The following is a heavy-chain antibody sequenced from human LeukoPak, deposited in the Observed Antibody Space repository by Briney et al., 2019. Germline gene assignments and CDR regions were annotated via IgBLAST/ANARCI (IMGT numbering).Heavy chain of an antibody. CDR3: AKRVVAATLRAFDI. J-gene: IGHJ3*02. Sequence: PGGSLRLSCAASGFTFSGYAMTWVRQAQGRGQEWVSAISGSCGSTYYADTVKGRFTTSRDNSKNTLYLQMNSLRAEDTAVYYCAKRVVAATLRAFDIWGQGTMVTVSS. CDR2: ISGSCGST. D-gene: IGHD2-15*01. V-gene: IGHV3-23*01. CDR1: GFTFSGYA.